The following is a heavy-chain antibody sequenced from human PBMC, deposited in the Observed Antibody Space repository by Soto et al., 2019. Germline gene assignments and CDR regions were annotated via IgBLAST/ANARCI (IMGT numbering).Heavy chain of an antibody. CDR3: AKDQDPVTTAFDY. CDR1: GFTFSSYA. J-gene: IGHJ4*02. Sequence: GGSLRLSCAASGFTFSSYAMSWVRQAPGKGLEWVSVIIGSGGSTFYADSVKGRFTISRDNSKNTLYLQMNSLRAEDTAVYYCAKDQDPVTTAFDYWGQGTLVTVSS. CDR2: IIGSGGST. D-gene: IGHD4-17*01. V-gene: IGHV3-23*01.